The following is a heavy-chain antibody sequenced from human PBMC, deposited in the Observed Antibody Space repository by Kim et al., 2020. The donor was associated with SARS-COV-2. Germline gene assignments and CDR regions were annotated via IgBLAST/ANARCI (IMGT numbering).Heavy chain of an antibody. CDR3: TKPRAWANTFDV. D-gene: IGHD2-8*01. Sequence: TFLHPTLRRRLTMSKDTSKNQFSLRLSSVTAADTAVYYCTKPRAWANTFDVWGRGTMVTVSS. J-gene: IGHJ3*01. V-gene: IGHV4-39*01. CDR2: T.